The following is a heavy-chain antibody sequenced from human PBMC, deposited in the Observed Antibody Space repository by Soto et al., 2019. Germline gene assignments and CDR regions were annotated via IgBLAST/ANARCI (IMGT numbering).Heavy chain of an antibody. J-gene: IGHJ4*02. V-gene: IGHV1-69*01. CDR1: GGTFSSYA. CDR3: ARVHHGYSSSWVGVDY. CDR2: IIPIFGTA. Sequence: QVQLVQSGAEVKKPGSSVKVSCKASGGTFSSYAISWVRQAPGQGLEWMGGIIPIFGTANYAQKFQGRVTITADESTSTAYRELRSLSSEDTAVYYCARVHHGYSSSWVGVDYWGQGTLVTVSS. D-gene: IGHD6-13*01.